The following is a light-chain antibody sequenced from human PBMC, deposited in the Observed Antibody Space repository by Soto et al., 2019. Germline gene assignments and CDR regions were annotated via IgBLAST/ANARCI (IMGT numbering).Light chain of an antibody. Sequence: DIQMTQSPSTLSASVGDRVTITCRASQSISSWLAWYQQKPGKAPKLLIYKASSLESGVPSRFSGSGSGTEFTLTISSLHPDDFATYYCQQYQSYWTFGQGTKVEIK. CDR3: QQYQSYWT. V-gene: IGKV1-5*03. CDR2: KAS. J-gene: IGKJ1*01. CDR1: QSISSW.